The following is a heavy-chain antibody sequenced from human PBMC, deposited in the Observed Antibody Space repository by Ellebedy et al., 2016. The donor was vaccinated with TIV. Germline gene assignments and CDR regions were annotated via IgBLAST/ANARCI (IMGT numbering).Heavy chain of an antibody. CDR2: INPSGGST. J-gene: IGHJ4*02. Sequence: ASVKVSXKASGYTFTSYYMHWVRQAPGQGLEWMGIINPSGGSTSYAQKFQGRVTMTRDTSTSTVYMELSSLRSEDTAVYYCARDGGADTPDYWGQGTLVTVSS. CDR1: GYTFTSYY. D-gene: IGHD5-18*01. V-gene: IGHV1-46*01. CDR3: ARDGGADTPDY.